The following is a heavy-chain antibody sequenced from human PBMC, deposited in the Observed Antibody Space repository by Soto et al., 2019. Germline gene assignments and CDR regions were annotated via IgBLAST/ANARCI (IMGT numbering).Heavy chain of an antibody. CDR2: IYYSGST. Sequence: TSETLSLTCTVSGGSISSSSYYWGWIRQPPGKGLEWIGSIYYSGSTYYNPSLKSRVTISVDTSKNQFSLKLRSDDPAVYYCARESEFTMIPRGPANWFDPWGQGTLVTVSS. V-gene: IGHV4-39*07. J-gene: IGHJ5*02. CDR1: GGSISSSSYY. D-gene: IGHD3-22*01. CDR3: ARESEFTMIPRGPANWFDP.